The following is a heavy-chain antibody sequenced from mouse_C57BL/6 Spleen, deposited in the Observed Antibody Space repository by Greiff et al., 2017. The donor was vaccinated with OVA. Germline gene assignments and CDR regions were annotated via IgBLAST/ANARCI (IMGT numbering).Heavy chain of an antibody. CDR3: ASYFDV. V-gene: IGHV1-69*01. Sequence: QVQLQQPGAELVMPGASAKLSCKASGYTFTSYWMHWVKQRPGQGLEWIGEIDPSDSYTNYNQKFKGKSTLTVDKSSSTAYMQLSSLTSEDSAVYYCASYFDVWGTGTTVTVSS. CDR2: IDPSDSYT. CDR1: GYTFTSYW. J-gene: IGHJ1*03.